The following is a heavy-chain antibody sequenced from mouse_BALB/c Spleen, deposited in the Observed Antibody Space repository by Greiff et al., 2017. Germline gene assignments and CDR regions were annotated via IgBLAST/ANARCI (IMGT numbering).Heavy chain of an antibody. J-gene: IGHJ3*01. CDR2: IYPGDGDT. Sequence: QVQLKESGAELVRPGSSVKISCKASGYAFSSYWMNWVKQRPGQGLEWIGQIYPGDGDTNYNGKFKGKATLTADKSSSTAYMQLSSLTSEDSAVYFCARASSFFAYWGQGTLVTVSA. V-gene: IGHV1-80*01. CDR3: ARASSFFAY. CDR1: GYAFSSYW. D-gene: IGHD1-1*01.